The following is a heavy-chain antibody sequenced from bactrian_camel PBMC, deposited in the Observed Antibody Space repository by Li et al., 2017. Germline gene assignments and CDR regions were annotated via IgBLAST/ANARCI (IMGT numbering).Heavy chain of an antibody. J-gene: IGHJ4*01. D-gene: IGHD5*01. Sequence: DVQLVESGGGLVQPGGSLRLSCEASVSSYSRYCMGWFRQSPGTEREGVAAIDPEGTTNYDEFVKGRFTISQGNAKNTLYLQMSSLRTEDTAVYYCAAGLLADYALGLGTQVTVS. CDR2: IDPEGTT. CDR1: VSSYSRYC. V-gene: IGHV3S67*01.